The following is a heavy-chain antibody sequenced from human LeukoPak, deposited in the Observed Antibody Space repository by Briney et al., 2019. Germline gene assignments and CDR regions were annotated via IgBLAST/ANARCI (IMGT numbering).Heavy chain of an antibody. CDR1: GYTFTSYG. J-gene: IGHJ4*02. Sequence: AASVKVSCKASGYTFTSYGISWVRQAPGQGLEWMGWISAYNGYTNYAQKLQGRVTMTTDTSTSTAYMEPRSLRSDDTAVYYCARDGRMVGAIIAYYFDYWGQGTLVTVSS. D-gene: IGHD1-26*01. V-gene: IGHV1-18*01. CDR3: ARDGRMVGAIIAYYFDY. CDR2: ISAYNGYT.